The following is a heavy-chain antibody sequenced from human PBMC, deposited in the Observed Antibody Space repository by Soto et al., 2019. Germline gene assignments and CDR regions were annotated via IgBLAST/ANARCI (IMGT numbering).Heavy chain of an antibody. CDR2: ISGSGGST. J-gene: IGHJ4*02. V-gene: IGHV3-23*01. D-gene: IGHD3-22*01. CDR1: GFTFSSYA. CDR3: AKDMNGGSGYYYFWPFDY. Sequence: ESGGGLVQPGGSLRLSCAASGFTFSSYAMSWVRQAPGKGLEWVSAISGSGGSTYYADSVKGRFTISRDNSKNTLYLQMNSLRAEDTAVYYCAKDMNGGSGYYYFWPFDYWGQGTLVTVSS.